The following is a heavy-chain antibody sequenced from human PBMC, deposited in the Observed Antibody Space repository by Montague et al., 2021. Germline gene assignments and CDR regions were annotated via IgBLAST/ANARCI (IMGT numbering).Heavy chain of an antibody. D-gene: IGHD3-22*01. J-gene: IGHJ4*02. V-gene: IGHV3-23*01. CDR3: AKGNFSSGWYSGSDDIDD. CDR2: IGASGDNT. Sequence: SLRLSCAASGFTLSSYAMGWVRQAPGKGLEWVSAIGASGDNTYYAGSVKGRFTISRDNSKNTLYLQMNSLGAEDTAVYYCAKGNFSSGWYSGSDDIDDWGQGTTVTVSS. CDR1: GFTLSSYA.